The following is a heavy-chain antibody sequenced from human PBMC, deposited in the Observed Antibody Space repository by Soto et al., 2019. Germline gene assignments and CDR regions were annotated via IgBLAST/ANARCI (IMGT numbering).Heavy chain of an antibody. D-gene: IGHD2-2*01. CDR2: INAGNGNT. CDR1: GYTFTSYA. Sequence: SVKVSCKASGYTFTSYAMHWVRQAPGQRLEWMGWINAGNGNTKYSQKFQGRVTITRDTSASTAYMELSSLRSEDTAVYYCARRYCSSTSCYAAGGDHFDYWGQGTLVTVSS. J-gene: IGHJ4*02. CDR3: ARRYCSSTSCYAAGGDHFDY. V-gene: IGHV1-3*01.